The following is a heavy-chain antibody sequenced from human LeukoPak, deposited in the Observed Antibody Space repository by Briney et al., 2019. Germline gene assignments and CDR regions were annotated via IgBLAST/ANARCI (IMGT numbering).Heavy chain of an antibody. J-gene: IGHJ4*02. CDR2: ISYDGSSK. D-gene: IGHD5-18*01. CDR3: AKDKNSGYSYGFFDY. V-gene: IGHV3-30*04. Sequence: GGSLRLSCAASGFTFSTYAMHWVRQAPGKGLEWVAVISYDGSSKYYADSVKGRFTISRDNSKNTLYLQMNSLRAEDTAVYYCAKDKNSGYSYGFFDYWGQGTLVTVSS. CDR1: GFTFSTYA.